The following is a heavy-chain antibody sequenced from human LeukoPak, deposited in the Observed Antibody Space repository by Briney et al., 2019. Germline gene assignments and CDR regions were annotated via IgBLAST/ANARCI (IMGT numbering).Heavy chain of an antibody. CDR1: GDSITSNY. CDR2: IYSSGST. CDR3: VSHYYDDSAPDS. D-gene: IGHD3-22*01. Sequence: SETLSLTCTVSGDSITSNYYSWIRQPAGQGLEEIGRIYSSGSTTYNPSLRGRVTLSIDTSKSQLSLKMTSVTAGDTAVYYCVSHYYDDSAPDSWGQGTLVAVSS. J-gene: IGHJ5*01. V-gene: IGHV4-4*07.